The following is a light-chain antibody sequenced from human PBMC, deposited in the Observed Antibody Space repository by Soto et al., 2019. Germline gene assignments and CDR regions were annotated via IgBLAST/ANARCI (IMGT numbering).Light chain of an antibody. Sequence: EIVMTQSPATLSVSPGERATLFRRANPGVSSNLAWYQQKPGQAPRLPIYGASTRATGIPARFSGSGSGTEFTLTISSLQSEDFAVYYCQQYNNWPRGTFGQGTKVEIK. V-gene: IGKV3-15*01. J-gene: IGKJ1*01. CDR3: QQYNNWPRGT. CDR2: GAS. CDR1: PGVSSN.